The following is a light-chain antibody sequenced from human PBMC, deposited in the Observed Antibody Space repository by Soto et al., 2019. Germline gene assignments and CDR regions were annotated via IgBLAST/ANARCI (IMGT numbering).Light chain of an antibody. CDR3: QQYDSSPHT. J-gene: IGKJ2*01. Sequence: EIVLTQSPGTLSLSPGERATLSCRASQSVSSSHLAWYQQNPGQAPMLLIYGASSRPTRIPDRFSGSGSGTDVTLTISRMEPEDFAVYYCQQYDSSPHTFGQGTKLEIK. V-gene: IGKV3-20*01. CDR1: QSVSSSH. CDR2: GAS.